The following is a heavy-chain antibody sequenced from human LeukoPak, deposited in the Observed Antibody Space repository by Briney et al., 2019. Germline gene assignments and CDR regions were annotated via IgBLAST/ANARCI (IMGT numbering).Heavy chain of an antibody. CDR2: IFYSGST. V-gene: IGHV4-39*07. D-gene: IGHD1-26*01. Sequence: SETLSLTCTVSGGSISTSSYYWGWVCQPPGKGLEWIGNIFYSGSTYYSPSLKSRVTISLDTSRNQFSLKLSSVTAADTAVYYCARALRGAGGGSYPLRYYYYYYMDVWGKGTTVTVSS. J-gene: IGHJ6*03. CDR1: GGSISTSSYY. CDR3: ARALRGAGGGSYPLRYYYYYYMDV.